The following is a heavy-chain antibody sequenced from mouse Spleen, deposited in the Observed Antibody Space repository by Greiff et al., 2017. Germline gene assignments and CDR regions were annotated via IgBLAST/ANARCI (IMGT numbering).Heavy chain of an antibody. D-gene: IGHD4-1*01. V-gene: IGHV6-6*02. Sequence: EVKLVESGGGLVQPGGSMKLSCVASGFTFSNYWMNWVRQSPEKGLEWVAEIRLKSNNYATHYAESVKGRFTISRDDSKSSVYLQMNNLRAEDTGIYYCTRNWDGGFDYWGQGTTLTVSS. CDR3: TRNWDGGFDY. J-gene: IGHJ2*01. CDR2: IRLKSNNYAT. CDR1: GFTFSNYW.